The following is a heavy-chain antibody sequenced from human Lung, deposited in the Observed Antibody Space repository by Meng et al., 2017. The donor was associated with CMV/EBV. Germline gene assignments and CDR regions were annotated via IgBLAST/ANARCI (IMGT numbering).Heavy chain of an antibody. Sequence: QGQQQESGPGLVKPSQTLSLTCTVSGGSISSGDYYWSWIRQPPGKGLEWIGYIYYSGSTYYNPSLKSRVTISVDTSKNQFSLKLSSVTAADTAVYYCARALDTAMVTFDYWGQGTLVTVSS. CDR1: GGSISSGDYY. J-gene: IGHJ4*02. CDR2: IYYSGST. CDR3: ARALDTAMVTFDY. V-gene: IGHV4-30-4*08. D-gene: IGHD5-18*01.